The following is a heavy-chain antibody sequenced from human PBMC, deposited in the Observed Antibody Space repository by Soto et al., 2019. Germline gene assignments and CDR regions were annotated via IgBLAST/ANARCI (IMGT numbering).Heavy chain of an antibody. J-gene: IGHJ5*02. CDR1: GGFLSEAY. V-gene: IGHV4-34*01. CDR2: INHVGGT. D-gene: IGHD3-16*01. CDR3: VRIRYQLPSSVLWLDP. Sequence: PSETLSLTCAVYGGFLSEAYWTWIRQPPGKGLEWIGEINHVGGTNYNPSLKIRVTMSVDTSQNQFSLRLISVPAADTAMYFCVRIRYQLPSSVLWLDPWGQGTPVTVSS.